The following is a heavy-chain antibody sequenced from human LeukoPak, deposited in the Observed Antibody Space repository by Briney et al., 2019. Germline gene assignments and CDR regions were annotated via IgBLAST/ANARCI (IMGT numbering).Heavy chain of an antibody. V-gene: IGHV4-30-4*01. CDR3: ARDIWFGELPTPTFDY. CDR2: IYYSGST. J-gene: IGHJ4*02. D-gene: IGHD3-10*01. Sequence: PSQTLSLTCTVSGGSISSGDYYWSWIRQPPGKGLEWIGYIYYSGSTYYNPSLKSRVTISVDTSKNQFSLKLSSVTAADTAVYYCARDIWFGELPTPTFDYWGQGTLVTVSS. CDR1: GGSISSGDYY.